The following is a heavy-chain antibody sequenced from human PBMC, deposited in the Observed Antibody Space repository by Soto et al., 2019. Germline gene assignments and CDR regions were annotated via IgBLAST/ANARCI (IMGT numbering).Heavy chain of an antibody. CDR3: GSVRPSGYVLS. Sequence: TLSLTCTVSGGSLSSYYWTWIRQSPGKGLEWIGYVYFSGNTNYNPSLKSRVTISIDTSKNQFSLRLASVTAADTAFYYCGSVRPSGYVLSWGQGTLVTVSS. J-gene: IGHJ5*02. CDR1: GGSLSSYY. D-gene: IGHD6-25*01. V-gene: IGHV4-59*01. CDR2: VYFSGNT.